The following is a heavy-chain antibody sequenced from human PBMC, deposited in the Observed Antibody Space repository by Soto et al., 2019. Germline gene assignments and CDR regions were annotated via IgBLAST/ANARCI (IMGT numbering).Heavy chain of an antibody. Sequence: GGSLRLSCAASGFTFSDYYMSWIRQAPGKGLEWVSYISSSGSTIYYADSVKGRFTISRDNAKNSLYLQMNSLRAEDTAVYYCARSSSIYCSSTSCYYYYGMDVWVQGTTVTVSS. J-gene: IGHJ6*02. CDR1: GFTFSDYY. CDR3: ARSSSIYCSSTSCYYYYGMDV. V-gene: IGHV3-11*01. CDR2: ISSSGSTI. D-gene: IGHD2-2*01.